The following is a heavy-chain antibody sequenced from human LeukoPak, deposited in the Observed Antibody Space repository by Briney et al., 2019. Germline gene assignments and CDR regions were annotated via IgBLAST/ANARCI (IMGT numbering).Heavy chain of an antibody. CDR3: ARGRLTSSWYYFDY. V-gene: IGHV3-74*01. CDR2: ISTDGSSN. CDR1: GFIFSNYA. Sequence: GGSLRLSCAASGFIFSNYAMSWVRQAPGKGLEWVSSISTDGSSNTYADSVKGRFTISRDDAKNTLYLQMNSLRAEDTAVYYCARGRLTSSWYYFDYWGQGTLVTVSS. D-gene: IGHD6-19*01. J-gene: IGHJ4*02.